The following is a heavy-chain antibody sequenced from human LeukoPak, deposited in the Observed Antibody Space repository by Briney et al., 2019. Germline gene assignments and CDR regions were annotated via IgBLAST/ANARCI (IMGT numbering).Heavy chain of an antibody. V-gene: IGHV3-21*01. Sequence: PGGSLRLSCAASGFTFSSYNMNWVRQAPGKGLEWVSFISSSSTYIYYADSVKGRLPISRDNAKNSLSLQMNSLRAEDTAVYYCARDPDPPLYYFDYWGQGILVTVSP. CDR1: GFTFSSYN. J-gene: IGHJ4*02. CDR3: ARDPDPPLYYFDY. CDR2: ISSSSTYI. D-gene: IGHD1-14*01.